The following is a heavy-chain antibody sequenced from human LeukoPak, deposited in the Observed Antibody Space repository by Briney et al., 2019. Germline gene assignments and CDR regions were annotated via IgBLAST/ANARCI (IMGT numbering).Heavy chain of an antibody. V-gene: IGHV1-2*02. CDR1: GFTFTDEY. J-gene: IGHJ3*02. Sequence: ASVKVSCKSSGFTFTDEYIHWVRQAPGQGLGWMGWINPYSGAINYAQKFQGRVTMTRDTSISTAYMELSRLTSDDTAVYYCARGAFYYDSSGSPDIWGQGTMVTVSS. CDR3: ARGAFYYDSSGSPDI. D-gene: IGHD3-22*01. CDR2: INPYSGAI.